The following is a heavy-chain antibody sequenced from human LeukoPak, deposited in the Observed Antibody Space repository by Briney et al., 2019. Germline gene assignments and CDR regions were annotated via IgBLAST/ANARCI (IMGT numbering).Heavy chain of an antibody. D-gene: IGHD2-2*03. J-gene: IGHJ5*02. CDR2: INHSGST. CDR1: GGSFSGYY. CDR3: ARVDIVVVPAALHNWFDP. Sequence: SETLSLTCAVYGGSFSGYYWSWIRQPPGKGLEWIGEINHSGSTNYNPSLKSRVTISVDTSKNQFSLKLSSVTAADTAVYYCARVDIVVVPAALHNWFDPWGQGTLVTVSS. V-gene: IGHV4-34*01.